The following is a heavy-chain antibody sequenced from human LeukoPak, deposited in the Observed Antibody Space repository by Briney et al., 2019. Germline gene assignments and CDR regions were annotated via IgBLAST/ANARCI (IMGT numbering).Heavy chain of an antibody. CDR2: IRYDGNNK. Sequence: GGSLRLSCAPSGFTFSSYDMNWVRQAPGKGLERVAFIRYDGNNKYYADSVKGRFTISRDNSENTLYLQLNSLRAEDTAVYYCTTINVASVFDYWGPGILVTVSS. J-gene: IGHJ4*02. CDR3: TTINVASVFDY. CDR1: GFTFSSYD. D-gene: IGHD1-1*01. V-gene: IGHV3-30*02.